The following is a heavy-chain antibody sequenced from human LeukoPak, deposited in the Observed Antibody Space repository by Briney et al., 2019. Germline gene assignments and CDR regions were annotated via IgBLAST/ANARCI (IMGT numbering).Heavy chain of an antibody. CDR2: IYPSDSDT. CDR3: ARQRSTAYYDSSGLPYDAFDI. J-gene: IGHJ3*02. Sequence: GESLKISCKGSGYRFTSYWIGWVRQMPGKGLEWMGIIYPSDSDTRYSPSFQGQVSISADKSISAAYLQWSSLKASDTAMYYCARQRSTAYYDSSGLPYDAFDIWGQGTMVTVSS. V-gene: IGHV5-51*01. CDR1: GYRFTSYW. D-gene: IGHD3-22*01.